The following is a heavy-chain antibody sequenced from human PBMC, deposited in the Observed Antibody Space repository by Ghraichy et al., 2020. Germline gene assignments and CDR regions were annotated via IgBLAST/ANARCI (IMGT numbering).Heavy chain of an antibody. D-gene: IGHD6-19*01. CDR2: IYYSGST. CDR3: ANQYSSGWYAGAFDI. Sequence: ESLNISCTVSGGSISSYYWSWIRQPPGKGLEWIGYIYYSGSTNYNPSLKSRVTISVDTSKNQFSLKLSSVTAADTAVYYCANQYSSGWYAGAFDIWGQGTMVTVSS. J-gene: IGHJ3*02. V-gene: IGHV4-59*01. CDR1: GGSISSYY.